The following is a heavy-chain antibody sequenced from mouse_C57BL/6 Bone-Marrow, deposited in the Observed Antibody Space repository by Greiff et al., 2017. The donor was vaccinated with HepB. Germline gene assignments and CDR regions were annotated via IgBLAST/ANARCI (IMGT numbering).Heavy chain of an antibody. CDR3: ARFRVIYYYGSSYWAMDY. CDR2: IYPRSGNT. Sequence: VKLMESGAELARPGASVKLSCKASGYTFTSYGISWVKQRTGQGLEWIGEIYPRSGNTYYNEKFKGKATLTADKSSSTAYMELRSLTSEDSAVYFCARFRVIYYYGSSYWAMDYWGQGTSVTVSS. CDR1: GYTFTSYG. D-gene: IGHD1-1*01. J-gene: IGHJ4*01. V-gene: IGHV1-81*01.